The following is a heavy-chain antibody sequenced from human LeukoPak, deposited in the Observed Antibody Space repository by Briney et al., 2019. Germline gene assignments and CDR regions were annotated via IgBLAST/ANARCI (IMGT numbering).Heavy chain of an antibody. CDR1: GGSFSGYY. Sequence: SETLSLTCAVYGGSFSGYYWSWIRQPPGKGLEWIGEINHSGSTNYNPSLKSRVTISVDTSKNQFSLKLSSVTAADTAVYYCTKRGPPGSTNWFDPWGQGTLVTVSS. D-gene: IGHD3-10*01. J-gene: IGHJ5*02. CDR2: INHSGST. V-gene: IGHV4-34*01. CDR3: TKRGPPGSTNWFDP.